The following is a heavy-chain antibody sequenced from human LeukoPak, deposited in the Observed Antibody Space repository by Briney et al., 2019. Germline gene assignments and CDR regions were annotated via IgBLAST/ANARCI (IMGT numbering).Heavy chain of an antibody. J-gene: IGHJ4*02. CDR1: GFSFSNYW. V-gene: IGHV3-7*03. CDR2: INQDGSEK. D-gene: IGHD3-3*01. CDR3: AKGERPQFLTHTYDY. Sequence: GGSLRLSCADSGFSFSNYWMTWVRQAPGKGLEWVANINQDGSEKYYVDSVKGRFTISRDNAKNSLYLQMNTLRADDTAVYYCAKGERPQFLTHTYDYWGQGTEVTVSS.